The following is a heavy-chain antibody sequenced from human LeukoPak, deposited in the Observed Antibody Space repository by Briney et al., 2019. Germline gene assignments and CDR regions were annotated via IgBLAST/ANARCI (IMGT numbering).Heavy chain of an antibody. V-gene: IGHV4-4*07. CDR1: GGSISSYY. Sequence: SETLSLTCTVSGGSISSYYWSWIRQPAGKGLEWIGRIYTSGSTNYNPSLKSRVTMSVDTSKNQFSLKLSSVTAADTAVYYCARDEYYYDSSGYYFYWSQGTLVTVSS. CDR3: ARDEYYYDSSGYYFY. J-gene: IGHJ4*02. D-gene: IGHD3-22*01. CDR2: IYTSGST.